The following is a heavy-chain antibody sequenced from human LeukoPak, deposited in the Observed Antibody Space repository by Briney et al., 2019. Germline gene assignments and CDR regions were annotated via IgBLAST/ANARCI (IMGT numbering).Heavy chain of an antibody. Sequence: GGFLRLSCAASGFTFSSYWMSWVRQAPGKGLEWVANIKQDGSEKYYVDSVKGRFTISRDNAKNSLYLQMNSLRAEDTAVYYCAKASVVTQSDWFDPWGQGTLVTVSS. CDR3: AKASVVTQSDWFDP. D-gene: IGHD3-22*01. J-gene: IGHJ5*02. CDR2: IKQDGSEK. V-gene: IGHV3-7*03. CDR1: GFTFSSYW.